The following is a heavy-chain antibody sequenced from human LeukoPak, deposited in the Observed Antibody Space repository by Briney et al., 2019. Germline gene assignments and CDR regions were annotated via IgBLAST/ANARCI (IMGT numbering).Heavy chain of an antibody. CDR3: ARRGRITSPSYYYYYMTS. D-gene: IGHD1-14*01. CDR1: GGSISSYY. V-gene: IGHV4-4*09. CDR2: IYTSGST. Sequence: SETLSLTCTVSGGSISSYYWSWIRQPPGKGLEWIGYIYTSGSTNYNPSLKSRVTISVDTSKNQFSLKLSSVAAADTAVYYCARRGRITSPSYYYYYMTSGAKGPRSPSP. J-gene: IGHJ6*03.